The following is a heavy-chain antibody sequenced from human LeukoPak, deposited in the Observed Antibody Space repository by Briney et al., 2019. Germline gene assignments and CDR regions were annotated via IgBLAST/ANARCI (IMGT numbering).Heavy chain of an antibody. V-gene: IGHV3-7*01. Sequence: PGGSLRLSCAASGFTFSSYWMSWVRQAPGKELEWVANIKQDGSEKYYVDSVKGRFTISRDNAKNSLYLQMNSLRAEDTAVYYCATRSSYSSGWYAGYFDLWGRGTLVTVSS. CDR3: ATRSSYSSGWYAGYFDL. CDR1: GFTFSSYW. D-gene: IGHD6-19*01. CDR2: IKQDGSEK. J-gene: IGHJ2*01.